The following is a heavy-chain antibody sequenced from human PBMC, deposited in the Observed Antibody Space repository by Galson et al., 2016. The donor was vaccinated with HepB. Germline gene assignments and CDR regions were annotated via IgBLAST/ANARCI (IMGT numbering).Heavy chain of an antibody. J-gene: IGHJ5*02. V-gene: IGHV3-11*04. CDR3: ARETGDYDDSRGYYSNNWFDP. D-gene: IGHD3-22*01. Sequence: SLRLSCAASGFTFGDYYMSWIRQAPGKGLEWISYITGSGFTMSYADSVKGRFTVSRDNAKSSLFLQMDSLRAEDTAVYYCARETGDYDDSRGYYSNNWFDPWGQGTLVTVSS. CDR1: GFTFGDYY. CDR2: ITGSGFTM.